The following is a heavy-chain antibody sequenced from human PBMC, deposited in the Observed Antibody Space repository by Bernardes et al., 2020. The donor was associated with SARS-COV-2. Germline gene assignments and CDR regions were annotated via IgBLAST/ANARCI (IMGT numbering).Heavy chain of an antibody. J-gene: IGHJ4*02. V-gene: IGHV3-74*01. D-gene: IGHD6-19*01. Sequence: GGSLRLSCAVSGFTFRSYWMYWVRQVPGKGLVWVSHINSDGSSTRYADSVKGRFTISRDNAENTLYLQMNSLRVEDTAVYYCARIDEVTGRDYWGQGTLVTVSS. CDR1: GFTFRSYW. CDR2: INSDGSST. CDR3: ARIDEVTGRDY.